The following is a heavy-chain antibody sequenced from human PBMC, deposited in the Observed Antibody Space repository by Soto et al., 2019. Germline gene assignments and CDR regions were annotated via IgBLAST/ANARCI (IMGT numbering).Heavy chain of an antibody. CDR2: ISGSGGST. V-gene: IGHV3-23*01. D-gene: IGHD2-2*01. CDR3: AKVRYCSSTSCYFYPYYYYGMDV. J-gene: IGHJ6*02. Sequence: EVQLLESGGGLVQPGGSLRLSCAASGFTFSSYAMSWVRQAPGKGLEWVSAISGSGGSTYYADSVKGRFTISRDNSKNTLYLQMNSLRAEDTAVYYCAKVRYCSSTSCYFYPYYYYGMDVWGQGTTVTVSS. CDR1: GFTFSSYA.